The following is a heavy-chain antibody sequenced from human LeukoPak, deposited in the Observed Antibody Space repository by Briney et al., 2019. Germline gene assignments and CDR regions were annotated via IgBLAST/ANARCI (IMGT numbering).Heavy chain of an antibody. D-gene: IGHD3-22*01. CDR2: INPNSGGT. CDR1: GYTFTVYY. CDR3: ARARTLYYYDSSGYSPLDF. V-gene: IGHV1-2*02. Sequence: ASVTVSCKASGYTFTVYYIHWVRQAPGQGLACMGWINPNSGGTNFAQKFQGRVTMTRDTSISTAYMELSRLRSDDTAVYYCARARTLYYYDSSGYSPLDFWGQGTLVTVSS. J-gene: IGHJ4*02.